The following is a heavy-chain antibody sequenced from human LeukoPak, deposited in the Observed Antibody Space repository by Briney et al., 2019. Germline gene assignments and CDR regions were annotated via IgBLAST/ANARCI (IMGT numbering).Heavy chain of an antibody. CDR1: GGSISSYY. CDR2: IYYSGST. J-gene: IGHJ5*02. CDR3: ARAGYSSGSYTPWWFDP. V-gene: IGHV4-59*01. Sequence: SETLSLTCTVSGGSISSYYWSWIRRPPGKGLEWIGYIYYSGSTNYNPSLKSRVTISVDTPKNQFSLKLSSVTAADTAVYYCARAGYSSGSYTPWWFDPWGQGTLVTVSS. D-gene: IGHD6-19*01.